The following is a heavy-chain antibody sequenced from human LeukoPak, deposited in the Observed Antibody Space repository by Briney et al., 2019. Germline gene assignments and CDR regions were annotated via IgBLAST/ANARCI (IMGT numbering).Heavy chain of an antibody. CDR3: ARDPYSNYAGMDV. V-gene: IGHV3-7*01. Sequence: GGSLRLSCAVSGFIFSQYSMNWVRQAPGKGLEWVANIKPDGGEQYYVDSVKGRFTISRDNAENSLYLQLSSLRAEDTAVYYCARDPYSNYAGMDVWGQGTTVTVCS. D-gene: IGHD4-11*01. CDR1: GFIFSQYS. CDR2: IKPDGGEQ. J-gene: IGHJ6*02.